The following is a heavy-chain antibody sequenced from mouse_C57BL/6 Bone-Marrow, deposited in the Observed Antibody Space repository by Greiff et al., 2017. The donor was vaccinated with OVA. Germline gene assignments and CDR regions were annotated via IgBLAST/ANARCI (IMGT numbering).Heavy chain of an antibody. CDR3: ARPVVANAMDY. J-gene: IGHJ4*01. Sequence: EVQGVESGGDLVKPGGSLKLSCAASGFTFSSYGMSWVRQTPDKRLEWVATISSGGSYTYYPDSVKGRFTISRDNAKNTLYLQMSSLKSEDTAMYYCARPVVANAMDYWGQGTSVTVSS. CDR2: ISSGGSYT. D-gene: IGHD1-1*01. CDR1: GFTFSSYG. V-gene: IGHV5-6*01.